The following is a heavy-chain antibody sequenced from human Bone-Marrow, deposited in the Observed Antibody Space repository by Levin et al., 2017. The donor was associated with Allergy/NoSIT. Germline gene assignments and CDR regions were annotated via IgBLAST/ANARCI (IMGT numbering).Heavy chain of an antibody. Sequence: PVASVKVSCKASGYIFSNYGFSWVRQAPGQGLEWVGWISAYNGDTNYAQKFQGRVTMTTDTSTSTAYMDLRSLTSDDTALYYCARDEASRPTRSGHWGQGTLVTVSS. CDR1: GYIFSNYG. J-gene: IGHJ4*02. CDR2: ISAYNGDT. D-gene: IGHD7-27*01. CDR3: ARDEASRPTRSGH. V-gene: IGHV1-18*01.